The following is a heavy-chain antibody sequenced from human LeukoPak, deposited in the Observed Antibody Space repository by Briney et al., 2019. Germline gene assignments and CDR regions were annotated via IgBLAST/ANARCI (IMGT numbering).Heavy chain of an antibody. Sequence: GGSLRLSCAASGFTFSSYGMHWVRQAPGKGLEWVAVIWYDGSNKYYADSVKGRFTISRDNSKNTLYLQMNSLRAEDTAVYYCARALYCSSTSCYMVLYYYGMDVWGQGTTVTVSS. J-gene: IGHJ6*02. CDR2: IWYDGSNK. D-gene: IGHD2-2*02. CDR1: GFTFSSYG. V-gene: IGHV3-33*01. CDR3: ARALYCSSTSCYMVLYYYGMDV.